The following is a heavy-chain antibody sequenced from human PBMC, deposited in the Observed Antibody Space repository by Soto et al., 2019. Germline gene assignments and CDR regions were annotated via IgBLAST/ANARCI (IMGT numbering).Heavy chain of an antibody. V-gene: IGHV4-4*07. CDR3: ARDLPYYDILTGQTMLGMDV. J-gene: IGHJ6*02. D-gene: IGHD3-9*01. CDR2: IYTSGST. CDR1: GGSISSYY. Sequence: SETLSLTCTVSGGSISSYYWSWIRQPAGKGLEWIGRIYTSGSTNYNPSLKSRVTMSVDTSKNQFSLKLSSVTAADTAVYYCARDLPYYDILTGQTMLGMDVWGQGNTVT.